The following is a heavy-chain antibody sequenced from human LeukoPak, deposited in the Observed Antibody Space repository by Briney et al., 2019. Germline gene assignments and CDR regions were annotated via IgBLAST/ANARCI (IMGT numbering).Heavy chain of an antibody. V-gene: IGHV3-23*01. CDR1: GFTFSSYA. J-gene: IGHJ4*02. Sequence: GGSLTLSCAASGFTFSSYAMCWVRQAPGKGPELVATICHTSGAFYADSVMGRFTISRDNSKSKLYLHMNSLSGEDTALYYCADFGSGSYIFNYWGQGSLVTVPS. CDR3: ADFGSGSYIFNY. CDR2: ICHTSGA. D-gene: IGHD3-10*01.